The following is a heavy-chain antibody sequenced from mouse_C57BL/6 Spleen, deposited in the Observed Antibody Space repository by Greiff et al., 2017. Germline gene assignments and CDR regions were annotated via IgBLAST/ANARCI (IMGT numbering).Heavy chain of an antibody. V-gene: IGHV1-26*01. D-gene: IGHD2-4*01. CDR2: INPNKGGT. J-gene: IGHJ2*01. CDR1: GYTFTDYY. Sequence: VQLQQSGPELVKPGASVKISCKASGYTFTDYYMNWVKQSHGKSLEWIGDINPNKGGTSYNQKFKGKATLTVDKASSTAYMELRSLTSEDSAVYYCARELAGDYDVGYWGQGTTLTVSS. CDR3: ARELAGDYDVGY.